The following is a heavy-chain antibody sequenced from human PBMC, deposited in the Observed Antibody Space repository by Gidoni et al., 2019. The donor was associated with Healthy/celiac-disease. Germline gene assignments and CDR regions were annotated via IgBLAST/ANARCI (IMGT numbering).Heavy chain of an antibody. CDR2: ISGSGGST. CDR1: GFTFSSYA. Sequence: EVQLLESGGGLVQPGGSLRLSCAASGFTFSSYAMSWDRQAPGKGLEWVSAISGSGGSTYYADSVKGRFTISRDNSKNTLYLQMNSLRAEDTAVYYCAKASSKRRVAYGMDVWGQGTTVTVSS. CDR3: AKASSKRRVAYGMDV. D-gene: IGHD6-6*01. J-gene: IGHJ6*02. V-gene: IGHV3-23*01.